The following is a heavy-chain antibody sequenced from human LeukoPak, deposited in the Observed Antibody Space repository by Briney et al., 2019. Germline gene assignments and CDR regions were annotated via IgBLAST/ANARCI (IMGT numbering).Heavy chain of an antibody. CDR1: GFTFSSYT. Sequence: PGGSLRLSCSASGFTFSSYTIHWVRQAPGKGLEFVSAITSNGGSAYYADSVKGRFTISRDNSKNTEYLQMSSLRAEDTAVYYCVIVRGYFDSSGSDYWGQGTLVTVSS. D-gene: IGHD3-9*01. J-gene: IGHJ4*02. CDR3: VIVRGYFDSSGSDY. V-gene: IGHV3-64D*06. CDR2: ITSNGGSA.